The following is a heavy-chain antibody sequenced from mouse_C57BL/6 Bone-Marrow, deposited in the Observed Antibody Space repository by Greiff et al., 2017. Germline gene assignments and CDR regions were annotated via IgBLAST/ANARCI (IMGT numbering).Heavy chain of an antibody. V-gene: IGHV5-12*01. CDR1: GFTFSDYY. D-gene: IGHD3-3*01. CDR2: ISNGGGST. Sequence: EVQVVESGGGLVQPGGSLKLSCAASGFTFSDYYMYWVRQTPEKRLEWVAYISNGGGSTYYPDTVKGRFTISRDNAKNTLYLQMSRLKSEDTAMYYCARPLGGAMDYWGQGTSVTVSS. J-gene: IGHJ4*01. CDR3: ARPLGGAMDY.